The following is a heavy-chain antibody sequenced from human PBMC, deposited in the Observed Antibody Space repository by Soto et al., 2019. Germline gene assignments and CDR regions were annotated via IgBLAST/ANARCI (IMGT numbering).Heavy chain of an antibody. Sequence: QLQLVESGGGVVQPGRSLRLSCADSGFTFSSYGMHWVRQAPGKGLEWVAVISYDGSNKYYADYVKGRFTISRDNSKNTLYLQMNSLRAEDTAVYYCAKDGGITIFGVVITEYGMDVWGQGTTVTVSS. CDR2: ISYDGSNK. J-gene: IGHJ6*02. CDR1: GFTFSSYG. D-gene: IGHD3-3*01. V-gene: IGHV3-30*18. CDR3: AKDGGITIFGVVITEYGMDV.